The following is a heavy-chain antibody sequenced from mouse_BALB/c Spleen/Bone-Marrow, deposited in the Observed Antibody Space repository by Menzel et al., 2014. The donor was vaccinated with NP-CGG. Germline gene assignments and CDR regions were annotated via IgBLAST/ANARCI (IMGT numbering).Heavy chain of an antibody. CDR3: AGLDLFAF. CDR1: GFNIKDTY. J-gene: IGHJ3*01. CDR2: IDPANGNT. Sequence: QLQQSGAELVNPGASAKLSCTASGFNIKDTYMHWVTPRPEQCLEWIGRIDPANGNTKYDPKFQGKATITADTSSNTAFLQLSSLASEDTAVYYCAGLDLFAFWGHGALVTI. V-gene: IGHV14-3*02. D-gene: IGHD3-3*01.